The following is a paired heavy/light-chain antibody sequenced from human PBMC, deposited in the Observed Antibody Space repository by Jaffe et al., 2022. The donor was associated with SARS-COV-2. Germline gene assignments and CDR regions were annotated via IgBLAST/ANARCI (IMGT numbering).Light chain of an antibody. CDR1: QSVSSK. V-gene: IGKV3-20*01. CDR2: DAS. CDR3: QQYGSSPKT. Sequence: EIVLTQSPGTLSLSPGERATLSCRASQSVSSKLAWYQQKPGQAPRLLIYDASSRATGIPDRFRGSGSGTDFTLTISRLEPEDFAVYYCQQYGSSPKTFGQGTKVEIK. J-gene: IGKJ1*01.
Heavy chain of an antibody. V-gene: IGHV1-69*01. D-gene: IGHD3-10*01. Sequence: QVQLVQSGAEVKKPGSSVKVSCEASGGTFSNYAISWVRQAPGQGLEWMGGIIPIFGTTNYAQRFQGRVTFTADESTSTAYMELSSLRSEDTAVYYCARGYYGSGSYSLKYQYYFMDVWGKGTTVTVSS. CDR2: IIPIFGTT. J-gene: IGHJ6*03. CDR3: ARGYYGSGSYSLKYQYYFMDV. CDR1: GGTFSNYA.